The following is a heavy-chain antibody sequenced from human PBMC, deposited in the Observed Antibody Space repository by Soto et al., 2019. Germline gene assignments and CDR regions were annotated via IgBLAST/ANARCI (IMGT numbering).Heavy chain of an antibody. V-gene: IGHV4-39*01. J-gene: IGHJ3*02. CDR1: CGSISSSSYY. CDR2: IYYSGST. CDR3: ARPIAAAGRDAFDI. Sequence: SETLSLTFTVSCGSISSSSYYWGWIRQPPGKGLEWIGSIYYSGSTYYNPSLKSRVTISVDTSKNQFSLKLSSVTAADTAVYYCARPIAAAGRDAFDIWGQGTMVTVSS. D-gene: IGHD6-13*01.